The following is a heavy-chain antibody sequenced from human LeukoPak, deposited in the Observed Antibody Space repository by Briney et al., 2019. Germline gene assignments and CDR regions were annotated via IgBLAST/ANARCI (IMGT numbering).Heavy chain of an antibody. CDR1: GFTFSSYS. D-gene: IGHD1-26*01. V-gene: IGHV3-21*01. CDR2: ISSSSSYI. Sequence: GGSLRLSCAASGFTFSSYSMNWVRQAPGKGLEWVSSISSSSSYIYYADSVKGRFTISRGNAKNSLHLQMNSLRAEDTAVYYCARDGSVGATYYYYYYYMDVWGKGTTVTISS. CDR3: ARDGSVGATYYYYYYYMDV. J-gene: IGHJ6*03.